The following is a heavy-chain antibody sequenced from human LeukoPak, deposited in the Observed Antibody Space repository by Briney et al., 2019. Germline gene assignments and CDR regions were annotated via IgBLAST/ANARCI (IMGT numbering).Heavy chain of an antibody. J-gene: IGHJ4*02. D-gene: IGHD5-18*01. CDR2: ISHSGNT. CDR3: ARHYSTDPFDY. Sequence: SETLSLTCTVSGASINSYYWSWIRQPPGKGLEGVACISHSGNTNYNPSLKTRVTISADTSKSQISLNLTSVTAADTATYYCARHYSTDPFDYWGQGTPVTVSS. CDR1: GASINSYY. V-gene: IGHV4-59*08.